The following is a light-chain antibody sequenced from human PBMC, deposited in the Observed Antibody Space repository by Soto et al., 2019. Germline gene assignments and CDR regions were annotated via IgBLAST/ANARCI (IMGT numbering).Light chain of an antibody. Sequence: QSVLTQPASVSGAPGQSITIFCTGTSSDVGSYNLVSWYQQHPGKAPKLMIYEVSKRPSGVSNRLSGSKSGNTASLTISGLQAEDEADYYCCSYAGSSTPLIFGTGTKVTVL. V-gene: IGLV2-23*02. CDR3: CSYAGSSTPLI. CDR1: SSDVGSYNL. J-gene: IGLJ1*01. CDR2: EVS.